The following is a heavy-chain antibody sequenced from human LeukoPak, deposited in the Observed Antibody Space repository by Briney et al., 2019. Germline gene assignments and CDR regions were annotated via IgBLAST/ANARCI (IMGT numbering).Heavy chain of an antibody. CDR2: ISSSSSYI. V-gene: IGHV3-21*01. CDR3: ARDFSYYDFWSGYWGPYYFDY. Sequence: GGSLRLSCAASGFTFSSYAMNWVRQAPGKGLEWVSSISSSSSYIYYADSVKGRFTISRDNAKNSLYLQMNSLRAEDTAVYYCARDFSYYDFWSGYWGPYYFDYWGQGTLVTVSS. D-gene: IGHD3-3*01. J-gene: IGHJ4*02. CDR1: GFTFSSYA.